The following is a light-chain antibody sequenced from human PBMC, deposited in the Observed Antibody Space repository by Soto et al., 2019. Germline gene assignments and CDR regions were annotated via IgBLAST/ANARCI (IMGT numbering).Light chain of an antibody. CDR3: QQSDSSAWT. Sequence: EIVLTQSPGTLSLSPGERATLSCRASQSLDSSFSAWYQFKPGQAPRLLIYGASNRASGIPDRFSGSGSGTEFPLTISRLEPEDFAVYYCQQSDSSAWTFGQGTKVEIK. V-gene: IGKV3-20*01. CDR2: GAS. J-gene: IGKJ1*01. CDR1: QSLDSSF.